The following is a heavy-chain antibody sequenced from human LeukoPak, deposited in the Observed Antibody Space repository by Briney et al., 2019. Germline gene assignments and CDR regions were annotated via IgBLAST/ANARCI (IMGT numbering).Heavy chain of an antibody. J-gene: IGHJ4*02. Sequence: GGSLRLSCAASGFTFSSYWMSWVRQSPGKGLEWVANIKPDGSEKYYVDSVKGRFTISRDNAKNSLYLQMNSLRAEDTAVYYCVRDTAMLYFDYSGQGTLVTVSA. CDR2: IKPDGSEK. V-gene: IGHV3-7*01. CDR3: VRDTAMLYFDY. CDR1: GFTFSSYW. D-gene: IGHD5-18*01.